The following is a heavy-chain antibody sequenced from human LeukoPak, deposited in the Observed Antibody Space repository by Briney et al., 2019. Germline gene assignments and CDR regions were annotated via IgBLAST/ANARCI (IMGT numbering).Heavy chain of an antibody. CDR1: GFTFSSHW. J-gene: IGHJ4*02. CDR3: ARDLNWGASDY. V-gene: IGHV3-74*01. Sequence: GGSLRLSCAASGFTFSSHWMYWVRQAPGKGLVWVSRINGDGSSIAYADSVKGRFAISRDNTKNTLYLQMSSLRAEDSAVYQRARDLNWGASDYWGQGTLVTVSS. D-gene: IGHD7-27*01. CDR2: INGDGSSI.